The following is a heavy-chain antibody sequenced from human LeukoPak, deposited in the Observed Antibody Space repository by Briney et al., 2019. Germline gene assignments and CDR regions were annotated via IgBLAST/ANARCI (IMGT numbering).Heavy chain of an antibody. CDR2: IYYSGCT. Sequence: SETLSLTCTGSGGSISSSSYYWGWIRQPPGKGLEWIGSIYYSGCTYHNPSLKSRVTISVDTSKNQFSLKLSSVTAADTAVYYCARTTYYDFWSGYYYYFDYWGQGTLVTVSS. J-gene: IGHJ4*02. CDR3: ARTTYYDFWSGYYYYFDY. V-gene: IGHV4-39*01. CDR1: GGSISSSSYY. D-gene: IGHD3-3*01.